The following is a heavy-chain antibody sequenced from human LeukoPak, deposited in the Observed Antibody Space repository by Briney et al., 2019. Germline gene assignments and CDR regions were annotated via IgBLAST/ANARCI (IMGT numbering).Heavy chain of an antibody. V-gene: IGHV3-9*01. CDR1: GFTFDDYA. D-gene: IGHD3-22*01. Sequence: GGSLRLSCAASGFTFDDYAMHWVRQAPGKGLEWVSGISWNSGSIGYADTVKGRFTISRDNAKNTLYLQMNSLTPEDTAVYYCARKDYDSSGYFDLDYWGHGTLVTVSS. CDR3: ARKDYDSSGYFDLDY. J-gene: IGHJ4*01. CDR2: ISWNSGSI.